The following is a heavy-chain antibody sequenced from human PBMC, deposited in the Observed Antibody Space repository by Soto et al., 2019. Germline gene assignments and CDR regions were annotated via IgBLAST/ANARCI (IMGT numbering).Heavy chain of an antibody. Sequence: GGSLRLSCAASGFTFSNYGMHWVRQAPGKGLEWVAIISYDGDNEYYADSVRGRFTISRDNSKNTLYLQTSSLRHEDTAVYYCARDPTRGYSYGYYYYGMDVWGQGT. J-gene: IGHJ6*02. D-gene: IGHD5-18*01. CDR2: ISYDGDNE. CDR3: ARDPTRGYSYGYYYYGMDV. V-gene: IGHV3-30*03. CDR1: GFTFSNYG.